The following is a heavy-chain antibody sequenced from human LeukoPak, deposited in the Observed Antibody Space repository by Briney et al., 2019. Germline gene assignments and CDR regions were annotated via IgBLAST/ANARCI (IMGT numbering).Heavy chain of an antibody. V-gene: IGHV3-30*04. J-gene: IGHJ3*02. CDR3: ATDKDCGSTTCFNAFDI. D-gene: IGHD2-2*01. CDR2: ISYDGSSK. Sequence: TGGSLRLSCEASGFTFSTHEMHWVRHAPGKGLEWVAVISYDGSSKYYADSVKGRFTISRDNSKNTLYMEMNSLRTEDMAVYYCATDKDCGSTTCFNAFDIWGQGTMVTVSS. CDR1: GFTFSTHE.